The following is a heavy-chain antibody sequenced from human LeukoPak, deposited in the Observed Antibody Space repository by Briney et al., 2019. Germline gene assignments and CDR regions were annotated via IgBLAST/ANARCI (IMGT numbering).Heavy chain of an antibody. D-gene: IGHD3-22*01. CDR2: TYYRSKWYN. Sequence: SQTLSLTCAISGDSVSSNSAAWNWIRQSPSRVLEWLGRTYYRSKWYNDYAVSVKSRITINPDTSKNQFSLKLSSVTAADTAVYYCARDLRADYYDSSGYYPDSDWGQGTLVTVSS. J-gene: IGHJ4*02. CDR3: ARDLRADYYDSSGYYPDSD. V-gene: IGHV6-1*01. CDR1: GDSVSSNSAA.